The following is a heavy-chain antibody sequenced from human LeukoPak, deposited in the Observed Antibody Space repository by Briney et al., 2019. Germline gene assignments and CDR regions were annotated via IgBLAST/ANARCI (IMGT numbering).Heavy chain of an antibody. D-gene: IGHD6-13*01. CDR2: ISDTGGST. V-gene: IGHV3-23*01. CDR1: GFTFSSYA. CDR3: AKDRRQQLVLDWSDP. Sequence: GESLRLSCAASGFTFSSYAMSWVRQAPGKGLEWVSAISDTGGSTYYADPVKGRFTISRDNSKNTLHLQMNSLRVEDTALYYCAKDRRQQLVLDWSDPWGQGTLVTVST. J-gene: IGHJ5*02.